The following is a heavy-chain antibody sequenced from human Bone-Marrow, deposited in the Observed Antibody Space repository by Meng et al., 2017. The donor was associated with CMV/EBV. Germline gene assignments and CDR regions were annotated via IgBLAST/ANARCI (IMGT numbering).Heavy chain of an antibody. CDR1: GFTFSSYA. J-gene: IGHJ4*02. D-gene: IGHD1-26*01. CDR2: ISYDGSNK. V-gene: IGHV3-30*04. Sequence: GESLKISCAASGFTFSSYAMHWVRQAPGKGLEWVAVISYDGSNKYYADSVKGRFTISRDNSKNTLYLQMNSLRAEDTAVYYCARDRVGSYSRTDYWGQGTLVTGYS. CDR3: ARDRVGSYSRTDY.